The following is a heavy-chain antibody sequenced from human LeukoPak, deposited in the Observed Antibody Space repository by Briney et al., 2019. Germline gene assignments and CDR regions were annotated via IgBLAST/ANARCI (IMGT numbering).Heavy chain of an antibody. CDR2: TRNKANSYTT. Sequence: GGSLRLSCAASGFTFSSYSMNWVRQAPGKGLEWVGRTRNKANSYTTEYAASVKGRFTISRDDSKNSLYLQMNSLKTEDTAVYYCAREAEELWLFDYWGQGTLVTVSS. CDR3: AREAEELWLFDY. D-gene: IGHD5-18*01. J-gene: IGHJ4*02. V-gene: IGHV3-72*01. CDR1: GFTFSSYS.